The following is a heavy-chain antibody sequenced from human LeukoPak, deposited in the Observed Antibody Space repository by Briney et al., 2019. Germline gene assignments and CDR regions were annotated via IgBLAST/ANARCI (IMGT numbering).Heavy chain of an antibody. CDR1: GGSFSGYY. J-gene: IGHJ6*02. Sequence: SETLSLTCAVYGGSFSGYYWSWIRQPPGKGLEWIGEINHSGSTNYNPSLKSRVTISVDTSKNQFSLKLSSVTAADTAVYYCARGAYSYGYLYYYGMDVWGQGTTVTVS. V-gene: IGHV4-34*01. CDR2: INHSGST. CDR3: ARGAYSYGYLYYYGMDV. D-gene: IGHD5-18*01.